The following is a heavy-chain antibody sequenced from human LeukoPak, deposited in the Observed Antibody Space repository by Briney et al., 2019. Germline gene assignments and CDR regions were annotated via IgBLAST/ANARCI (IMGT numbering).Heavy chain of an antibody. J-gene: IGHJ3*02. D-gene: IGHD2/OR15-2a*01. CDR2: IYYSGST. CDR1: GGSISSGDYY. CDR3: ARVLAPYAFDI. Sequence: PSETLSLTCTVSGGSISSGDYYWSWIRQPPGKGLEWIGYIYYSGSTYYNPSLKSRVTISVDTSKNQFSLKLSSVTAADTAVYYCARVLAPYAFDIWGQGTMVTVSS. V-gene: IGHV4-30-4*08.